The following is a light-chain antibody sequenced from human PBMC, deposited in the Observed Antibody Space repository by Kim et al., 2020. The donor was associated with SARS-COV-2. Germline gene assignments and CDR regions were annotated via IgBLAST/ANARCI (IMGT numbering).Light chain of an antibody. CDR2: GAS. Sequence: DIQMTQSPSSLSESVGDRLTITCRATQGISNSLAWYQQKPGKVPKLLIYGASTLQSGVPSRFSGSGSGTDFTLTISSLQPEDVATYYCQKYNSAPWTFGQGTKVDIK. CDR3: QKYNSAPWT. V-gene: IGKV1-27*01. J-gene: IGKJ1*01. CDR1: QGISNS.